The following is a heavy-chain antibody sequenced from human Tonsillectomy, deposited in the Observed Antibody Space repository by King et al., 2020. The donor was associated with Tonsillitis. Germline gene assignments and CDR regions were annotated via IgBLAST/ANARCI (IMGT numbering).Heavy chain of an antibody. J-gene: IGHJ4*02. CDR3: AIHAGGDYGDYVPVFDY. V-gene: IGHV3-48*02. D-gene: IGHD4-17*01. CDR1: GFTFSSSD. CDR2: ISGSSGSI. Sequence: VQLVESGGGLVQPGGSLRLSCAASGFTFSSSDVNWVRQAPGKGLEWLSYISGSSGSIYYADSVKGRFTISSDNAKNSLYLQMNSLRDDDTAVYYCAIHAGGDYGDYVPVFDYWGQGTLVTVSS.